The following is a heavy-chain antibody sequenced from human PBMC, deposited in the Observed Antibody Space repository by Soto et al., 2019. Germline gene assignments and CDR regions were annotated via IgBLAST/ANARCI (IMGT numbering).Heavy chain of an antibody. V-gene: IGHV3-23*01. J-gene: IGHJ4*02. CDR2: ISGSGVST. D-gene: IGHD2-2*01. Sequence: QPGGSLRLSCAASGFTFSSYAMSWVRQAPGRGLEWVSAISGSGVSTYYVDTVKGRFTISRDNSKNTLWLQMNSLRAEDTAVYYCRCTTTSCIGYWGQGTLVTVSS. CDR3: RCTTTSCIGY. CDR1: GFTFSSYA.